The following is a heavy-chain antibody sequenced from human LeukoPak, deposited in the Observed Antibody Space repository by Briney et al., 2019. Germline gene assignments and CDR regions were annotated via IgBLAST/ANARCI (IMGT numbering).Heavy chain of an antibody. V-gene: IGHV4-39*01. CDR1: GGSISSSRYY. Sequence: PSETLSLTCTVSGGSISSSRYYWGWIRQPPGKGLEWIGSIYYSGSTYYNPSLKSRVTISADTSRNQFSLKLSSVTAADTAVYYCARGGSRLTTAGDLDYWGQGTLVTVSS. CDR3: ARGGSRLTTAGDLDY. CDR2: IYYSGST. J-gene: IGHJ4*02. D-gene: IGHD3-16*01.